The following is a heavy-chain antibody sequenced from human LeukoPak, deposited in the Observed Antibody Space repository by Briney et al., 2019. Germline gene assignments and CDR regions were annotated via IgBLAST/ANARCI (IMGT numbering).Heavy chain of an antibody. CDR1: GFTFSSYA. D-gene: IGHD3-3*01. V-gene: IGHV3-66*01. CDR2: IYSGGST. CDR3: ARDKYDFWSGYYYGMDV. Sequence: GGSLRLSCAASGFTFSSYAMSWVRQAPGKGLEWVSVIYSGGSTYYADSVKGRFTISRDNSKNTLYLQMNSLRAEDTAVYYCARDKYDFWSGYYYGMDVWGQGTTVTVSS. J-gene: IGHJ6*02.